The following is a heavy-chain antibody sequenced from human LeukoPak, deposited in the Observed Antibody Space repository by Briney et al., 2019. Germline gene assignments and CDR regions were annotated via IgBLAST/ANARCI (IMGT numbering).Heavy chain of an antibody. CDR1: GGSISSYY. CDR3: ARVGSYDYVWGSYRLDYFDY. J-gene: IGHJ4*02. V-gene: IGHV4-59*01. Sequence: SETLSLTCTVSGGSISSYYWSWIRQPPGKGLEWIGYIYYSGSANYNPSLKSRVTISVDTSKNQFSLKLSSVTAADTAVYYCARVGSYDYVWGSYRLDYFDYWGQGTLVTVSS. D-gene: IGHD3-16*02. CDR2: IYYSGSA.